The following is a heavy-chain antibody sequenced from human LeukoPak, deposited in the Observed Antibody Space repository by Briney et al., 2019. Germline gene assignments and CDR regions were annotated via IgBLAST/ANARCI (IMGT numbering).Heavy chain of an antibody. V-gene: IGHV4-34*01. CDR1: GGSFSGYY. CDR2: INHSGST. J-gene: IGHJ4*02. D-gene: IGHD3-16*01. Sequence: SETLSLTCAVYGGSFSGYYWSWIRQPPGKGLEWIGKINHSGSTNYNPSLKSRVTISVDTSKNQFSLKLSSVTAADTAVYYCTCASWYFDYWGQGTLVTVSS. CDR3: TCASWYFDY.